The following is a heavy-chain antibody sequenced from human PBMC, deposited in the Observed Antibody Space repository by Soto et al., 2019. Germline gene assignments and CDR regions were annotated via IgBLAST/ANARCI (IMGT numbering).Heavy chain of an antibody. V-gene: IGHV3-13*01. CDR1: GFTFSSYD. CDR2: IGTAGDT. CDR3: AREEENGNFDY. Sequence: EVQLVESGGGVVQPGGSLRLSCAASGFTFSSYDMHWVRQATGKGLEWVSAIGTAGDTYYPGSVKGRFTISRENAKNSLYLQMNSLRAGDTAVYYCAREEENGNFDYWGQGTLVSVSS. D-gene: IGHD4-17*01. J-gene: IGHJ4*02.